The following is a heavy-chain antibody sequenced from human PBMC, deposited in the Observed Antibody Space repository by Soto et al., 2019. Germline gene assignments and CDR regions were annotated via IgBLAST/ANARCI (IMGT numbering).Heavy chain of an antibody. V-gene: IGHV3-7*01. CDR2: IKQEGSEK. CDR3: ARHQWAYDFWVRKCYFYYTDV. CDR1: GFTFSNYW. Sequence: EVQLVESGGGLVQPGGSLRLSCAASGFTFSNYWMSWVRQAPGKGLEWVASIKQEGSEKDYVDSVRGRFTISRDNAKTSLYLQMNSLRAEDTAVYYCARHQWAYDFWVRKCYFYYTDVWGKGTTVTVSS. J-gene: IGHJ6*03. D-gene: IGHD3-3*01.